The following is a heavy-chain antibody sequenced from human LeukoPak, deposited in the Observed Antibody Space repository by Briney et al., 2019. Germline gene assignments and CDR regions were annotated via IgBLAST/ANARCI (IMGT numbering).Heavy chain of an antibody. Sequence: GGSLRLSCAASGFTFSSYAMSWVRQAPGKGLEWVSAISGSGGSTYYADSVKGRFTISRDNSKNTLYLQMNSLRAEDTAVYYCAKSDCSGGSWYENYWGQGTLVTVSS. CDR1: GFTFSSYA. D-gene: IGHD2-15*01. J-gene: IGHJ4*02. CDR3: AKSDCSGGSWYENY. V-gene: IGHV3-23*01. CDR2: ISGSGGST.